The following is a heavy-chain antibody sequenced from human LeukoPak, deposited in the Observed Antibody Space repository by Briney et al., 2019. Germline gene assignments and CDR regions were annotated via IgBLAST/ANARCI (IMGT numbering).Heavy chain of an antibody. Sequence: KPSETPSPTRTVSGGSLSSFYWGWIRPPPRKGLGWTGHISDSGSTNYNPSLKGRLTISVDTSKNQFSLKLSSVTAADTAVYYCARTRYSSGWFFDYWGQGILVTVSS. CDR1: GGSLSSFY. V-gene: IGHV4-59*01. CDR2: ISDSGST. J-gene: IGHJ4*02. D-gene: IGHD6-19*01. CDR3: ARTRYSSGWFFDY.